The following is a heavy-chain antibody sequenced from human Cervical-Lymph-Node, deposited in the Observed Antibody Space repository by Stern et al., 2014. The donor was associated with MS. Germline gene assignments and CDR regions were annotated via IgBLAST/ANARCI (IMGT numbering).Heavy chain of an antibody. CDR2: IIPIFGTA. CDR1: GGTFSSYA. CDR3: ARQPDYDISTGPNWFDP. D-gene: IGHD3-9*01. Sequence: QVQLVESGAEVKKPGSSVKVSCKASGGTFSSYAISWVRQAPGQGLEWMGGIIPIFGTANYAQKFQGRVTITADESTSTAYMELSSLRSEDTAVYYCARQPDYDISTGPNWFDPWGQGTLVTVSS. J-gene: IGHJ5*02. V-gene: IGHV1-69*01.